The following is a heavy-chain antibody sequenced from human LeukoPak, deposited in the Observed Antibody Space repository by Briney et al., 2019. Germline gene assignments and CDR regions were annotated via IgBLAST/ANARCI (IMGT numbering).Heavy chain of an antibody. V-gene: IGHV1-69*04. Sequence: GASVKVSCKASGGTFSSYAISWVRQAPGQGLEWMGRIIPILGIANYAQKFQGRVTITADKSTSTAYMELSSLRSEDTAVYYCARDKDRLLFDYWGQGTLVTVSS. CDR1: GGTFSSYA. CDR3: ARDKDRLLFDY. CDR2: IIPILGIA. D-gene: IGHD3-22*01. J-gene: IGHJ4*02.